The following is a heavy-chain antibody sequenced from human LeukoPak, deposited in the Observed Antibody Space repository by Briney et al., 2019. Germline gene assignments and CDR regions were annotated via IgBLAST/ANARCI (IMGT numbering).Heavy chain of an antibody. Sequence: SETLSLTCTVSGGSISRYYWSCIRQPPRKELEWIGYIYYSGSTNYNPSLKSRVTISIDTSKNQFSLMLSSVTAADTAVYYCAKVGDFGSGTSFDYWGQGTLVTVSS. CDR1: GGSISRYY. J-gene: IGHJ4*02. D-gene: IGHD3-10*01. CDR3: AKVGDFGSGTSFDY. CDR2: IYYSGST. V-gene: IGHV4-59*01.